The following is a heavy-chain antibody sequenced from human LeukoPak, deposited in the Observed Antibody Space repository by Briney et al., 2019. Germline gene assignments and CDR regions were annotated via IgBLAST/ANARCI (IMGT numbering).Heavy chain of an antibody. Sequence: SSVSVACKASGVTFSSYALIWVRRAPGQGLGRVGRIVPIFGIANYAQKFQGRVTITADKSTSTAYMELSSLRSEDRAVYYCARDPGRTRDAFDIWGQGTRVTVSS. CDR3: ARDPGRTRDAFDI. CDR2: IVPIFGIA. V-gene: IGHV1-69*04. CDR1: GVTFSSYA. J-gene: IGHJ3*02. D-gene: IGHD1-1*01.